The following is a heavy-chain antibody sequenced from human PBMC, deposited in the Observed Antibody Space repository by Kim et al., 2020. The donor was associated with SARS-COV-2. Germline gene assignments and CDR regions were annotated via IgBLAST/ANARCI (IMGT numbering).Heavy chain of an antibody. Sequence: SETLSLTCAVYGWSFSGYYWSWIRQPPGKGLEWIGEINHSGSTNYNPSLKSRVTISVDTSKNQFSLKLSSVTAADTAVYYCARGSSGPMVRGVIGYGMDVWGQGTTVTVSS. V-gene: IGHV4-34*01. CDR1: GWSFSGYY. CDR2: INHSGST. CDR3: ARGSSGPMVRGVIGYGMDV. J-gene: IGHJ6*02. D-gene: IGHD3-10*01.